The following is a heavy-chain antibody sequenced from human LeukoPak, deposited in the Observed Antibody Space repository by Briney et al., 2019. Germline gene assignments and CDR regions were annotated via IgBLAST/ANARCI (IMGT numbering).Heavy chain of an antibody. CDR1: GYTFTSYG. CDR2: ISAYNGNT. Sequence: ASVKVSCKASGYTFTSYGISWVRQAPGQGLEWMGWISAYNGNTNYAQKLQGRVTMTTDTSTSTAYMELRSLRSDDTAVYYCARASGIAAAGRVRYYYGMDVWGQGTTVTVSS. V-gene: IGHV1-18*01. CDR3: ARASGIAAAGRVRYYYGMDV. J-gene: IGHJ6*02. D-gene: IGHD6-13*01.